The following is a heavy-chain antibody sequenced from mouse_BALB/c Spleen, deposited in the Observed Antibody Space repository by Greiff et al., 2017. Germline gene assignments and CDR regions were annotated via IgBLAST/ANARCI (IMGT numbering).Heavy chain of an antibody. D-gene: IGHD1-1*01. Sequence: EVKLVASGGGLVKPGGSLKLSCAASGFTFSSYTMSWVRQTPEKRLEWVATISSGGSYTYYPDSVKGRFTISRDNAKNTLYLQMSSLKSEDTAMYYCTRIYSYYFDYWGQGTTLTVSS. J-gene: IGHJ2*01. V-gene: IGHV5-6-4*01. CDR2: ISSGGSYT. CDR1: GFTFSSYT. CDR3: TRIYSYYFDY.